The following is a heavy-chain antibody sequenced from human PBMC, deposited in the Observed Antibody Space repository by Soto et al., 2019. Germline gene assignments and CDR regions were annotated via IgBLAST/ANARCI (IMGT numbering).Heavy chain of an antibody. V-gene: IGHV3-53*01. CDR2: IYSEGTP. CDR3: ARSTYYDILTGSYYYYDMDV. J-gene: IGHJ6*02. D-gene: IGHD3-9*01. Sequence: EVQLVESGGGLTQPGVSLRLSCAASGFTVGSNYMSWVRQAPGKGLEWVSVIYSEGTPYYADSVKGRFTISRENSNNTLKLSMSNLRAEDTAVYYCARSTYYDILTGSYYYYDMDVWGQGTTVTVSS. CDR1: GFTVGSNY.